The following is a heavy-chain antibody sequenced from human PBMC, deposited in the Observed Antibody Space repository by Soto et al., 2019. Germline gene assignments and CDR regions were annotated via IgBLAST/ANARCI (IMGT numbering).Heavy chain of an antibody. Sequence: QVQLVQSGAEVKKPGASVKVSCKASGYTFTSYDINWVRQATGQGLEWMGWMNHNSGNTGYALKFQGRVTMTRNTSISTAYMELNSLRSEGATMFYCCIGGSHDGAGSAYFDYWGQGTMGTVSS. CDR2: MNHNSGNT. J-gene: IGHJ4*02. CDR1: GYTFTSYD. D-gene: IGHD3-10*01. V-gene: IGHV1-8*01. CDR3: CIGGSHDGAGSAYFDY.